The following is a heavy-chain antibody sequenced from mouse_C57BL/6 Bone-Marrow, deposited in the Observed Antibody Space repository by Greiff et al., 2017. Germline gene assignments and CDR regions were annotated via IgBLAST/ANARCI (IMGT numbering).Heavy chain of an antibody. CDR1: GYTFTDYN. V-gene: IGHV1-22*01. CDR3: ARSGDSNLDY. CDR2: INPNNGGT. D-gene: IGHD2-5*01. J-gene: IGHJ2*01. Sequence: VQLQRSGPELVKPGASVKMSCKASGYTFTDYNMHWVKQSHGKSLEWIGYINPNNGGTSYNQKFKGKATLTVNKSSSTAYMELRSLTSEDSAVYYCARSGDSNLDYWGQGTTLTVSS.